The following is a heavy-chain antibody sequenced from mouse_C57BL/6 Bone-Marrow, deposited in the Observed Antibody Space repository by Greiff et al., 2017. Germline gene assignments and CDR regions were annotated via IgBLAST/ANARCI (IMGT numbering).Heavy chain of an antibody. D-gene: IGHD2-4*01. CDR3: ARSYDYDDYTMDY. J-gene: IGHJ4*01. Sequence: QVQLQQSGAELVKPGASVKLSCKASGYTFTNYWMHWVKQRPGQGLEWIGMMHPNGGSPDYNEKFKSEATLSVDKSSRTAYMERSSLTSEDSAFYYDARSYDYDDYTMDYGGQGTSATVSS. CDR1: GYTFTNYW. CDR2: MHPNGGSP. V-gene: IGHV1-64*01.